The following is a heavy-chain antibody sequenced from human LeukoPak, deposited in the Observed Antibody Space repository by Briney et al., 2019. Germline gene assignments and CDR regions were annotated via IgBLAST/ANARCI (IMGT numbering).Heavy chain of an antibody. CDR2: INHSGST. V-gene: IGHV4-34*01. CDR1: GGSFSGYY. D-gene: IGHD1-1*01. J-gene: IGHJ4*02. CDR3: ARGPDPGVTTFFDY. Sequence: PSETLSLTCAVYGGSFSGYYWSWIRQPAGKGLEWIGEINHSGSTNYNPSLKSRVTISVDTSKNQFSLKLSSVTAADTAVYYCARGPDPGVTTFFDYWGQGTLVTVSS.